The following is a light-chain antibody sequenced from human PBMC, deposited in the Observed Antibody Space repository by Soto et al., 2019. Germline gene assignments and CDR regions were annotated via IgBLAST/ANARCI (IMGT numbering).Light chain of an antibody. V-gene: IGKV1-33*01. CDR2: DVS. CDR1: QDISNY. J-gene: IGKJ5*01. CDR3: QQYDNLPIT. Sequence: DIQMTQSPSSLSASVGDRVTITCQASQDISNYLNWYQQKPGKAPKLLINDVSSLETGVPSRFSGSGSGTDFTFTISSLQPEDIATYYCQQYDNLPITFGQGTRLEIK.